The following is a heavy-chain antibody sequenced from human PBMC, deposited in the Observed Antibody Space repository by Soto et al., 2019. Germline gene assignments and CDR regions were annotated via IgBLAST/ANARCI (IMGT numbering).Heavy chain of an antibody. CDR3: ALIKDCSRTDCYLASFDP. Sequence: SGPTLVNPTDTRTLTCTVSGLSLSTGKLGVSWIRQPPGKALEWLAHIFSNDDKSYSTSPRSRVTISKDTSRSQVVLTMTNMDPLDSGTYYCALIKDCSRTDCYLASFDPWGQGTLVTVSS. D-gene: IGHD2-2*01. J-gene: IGHJ5*02. CDR2: IFSNDDK. CDR1: GLSLSTGKLG. V-gene: IGHV2-26*01.